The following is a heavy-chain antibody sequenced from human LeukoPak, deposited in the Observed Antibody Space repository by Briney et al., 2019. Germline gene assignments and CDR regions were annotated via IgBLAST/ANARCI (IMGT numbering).Heavy chain of an antibody. CDR1: GFTFSDYY. Sequence: PGGSLRPSCASSGFTFSDYYMSWIRQAPGKGLEWVSYISSSGSTIYYAASVKGRFTISRDNAKNSLYLQMNSQRAEDTAVYYCARDLRERTYTPGYWGQGTLVTVSS. D-gene: IGHD2-2*02. V-gene: IGHV3-11*01. CDR2: ISSSGSTI. J-gene: IGHJ4*02. CDR3: ARDLRERTYTPGY.